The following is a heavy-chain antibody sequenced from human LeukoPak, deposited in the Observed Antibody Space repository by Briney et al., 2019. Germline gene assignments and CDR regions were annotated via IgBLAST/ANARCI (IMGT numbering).Heavy chain of an antibody. CDR1: GGSTSSRTHY. CDR3: ARQWRFDP. V-gene: IGHV4-39*01. Sequence: SETLSLTCTVSGGSTSSRTHYWGWIRQPPGKGLEWIGSVYYSGSTYYNPSLKSRVSISVDTSKNQFSLRLSAVTATDTAVYYCARQWRFDPWGQGTLVTVSS. CDR2: VYYSGST. J-gene: IGHJ5*02.